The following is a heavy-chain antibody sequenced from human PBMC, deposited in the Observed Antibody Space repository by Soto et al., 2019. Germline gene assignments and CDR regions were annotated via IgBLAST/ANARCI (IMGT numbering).Heavy chain of an antibody. CDR1: GFTFDDYP. J-gene: IGHJ3*02. V-gene: IGHV3-9*01. D-gene: IGHD2-2*01. Sequence: VQLVESGGGLVQPGRSLRLSCAASGFTFDDYPMHWVRQAPGKGLEWVSGISWNSGNIGYADSVKGRFTISRDNAKNSLYLQMNSLRAEDTALYYCAKVSRGAFDIWGQGTMVTVSS. CDR2: ISWNSGNI. CDR3: AKVSRGAFDI.